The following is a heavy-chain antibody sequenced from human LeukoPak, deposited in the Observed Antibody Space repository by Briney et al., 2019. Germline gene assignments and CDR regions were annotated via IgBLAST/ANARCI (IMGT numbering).Heavy chain of an antibody. V-gene: IGHV1-69*05. Sequence: SVKVSCKASGGTFSSYAISWVRQAPGQGLEWMGRIIPIFGTANYAQKLQGRVTITTDESTSTAYMELSSLRSEDTAVYYCARLSGDSDYFDYRGQGTLVTVSS. CDR2: IIPIFGTA. J-gene: IGHJ4*02. D-gene: IGHD3-10*01. CDR1: GGTFSSYA. CDR3: ARLSGDSDYFDY.